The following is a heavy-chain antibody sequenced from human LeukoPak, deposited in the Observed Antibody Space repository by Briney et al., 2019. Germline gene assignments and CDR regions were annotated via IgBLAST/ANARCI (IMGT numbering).Heavy chain of an antibody. CDR2: IYYSGST. J-gene: IGHJ4*02. V-gene: IGHV4-31*03. D-gene: IGHD3-22*01. Sequence: PSETLSLTCTVSGGSISSGGYYWSWFRQHPGKGLEWIGYIYYSGSTYYNPSLKSRVTISVDTSKNQFSLKLSSVTAADTAVYYCAREGHDSSGLWGQGTLVTVSS. CDR3: AREGHDSSGL. CDR1: GGSISSGGYY.